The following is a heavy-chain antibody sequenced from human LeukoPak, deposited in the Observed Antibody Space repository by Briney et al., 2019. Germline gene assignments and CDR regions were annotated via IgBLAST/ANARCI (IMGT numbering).Heavy chain of an antibody. CDR3: ARDSYYDFWSGYLYPYYFDY. D-gene: IGHD3-3*01. J-gene: IGHJ4*02. V-gene: IGHV1-18*01. CDR2: ISAYNGNT. Sequence: ASVKVSCKASGYTFTSYGISWVRQAPGQGLEWMGWISAYNGNTNYAQKLQGRVTMTTDTSTSTAYMELRSLRSDDTAVYYCARDSYYDFWSGYLYPYYFDYWGQGTLVTVSS. CDR1: GYTFTSYG.